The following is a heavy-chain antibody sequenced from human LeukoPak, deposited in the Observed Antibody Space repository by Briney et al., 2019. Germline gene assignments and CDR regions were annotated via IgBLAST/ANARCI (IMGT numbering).Heavy chain of an antibody. J-gene: IGHJ4*02. V-gene: IGHV3-48*03. CDR1: GFTFSSYE. CDR2: ISSNGSTI. D-gene: IGHD3-10*01. CDR3: AKMHTPLLWFGESLLHY. Sequence: GGSLRLSCAASGFTFSSYEMNWVRQAPGKGLEWVSYISSNGSTIYYADSVKGRFTISRDNSKNTLYLQMNSLRPEDTAVYYCAKMHTPLLWFGESLLHYWGQGTLVTVSS.